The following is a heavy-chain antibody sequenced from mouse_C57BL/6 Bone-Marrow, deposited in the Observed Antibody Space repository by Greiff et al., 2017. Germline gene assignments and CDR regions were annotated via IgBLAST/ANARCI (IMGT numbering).Heavy chain of an antibody. CDR3: ARSGYSNYVYYYAMDY. D-gene: IGHD2-5*01. J-gene: IGHJ4*01. CDR1: GYTFTSYW. CDR2: IDPSDSYT. Sequence: QVQLKQPGAELVMPGASVKLSCKASGYTFTSYWMHWVKQRPGQGLEWIGEIDPSDSYTNYNQKFKGKSTLTVDTSSSTAYMQLSSLTSEDSAVYYCARSGYSNYVYYYAMDYWGQGTSVTVSS. V-gene: IGHV1-69*01.